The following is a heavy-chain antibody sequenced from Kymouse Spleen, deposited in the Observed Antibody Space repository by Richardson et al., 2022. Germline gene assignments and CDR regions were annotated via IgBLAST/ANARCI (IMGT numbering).Heavy chain of an antibody. CDR3: AKDAGSSSKYYFDY. D-gene: IGHD6-6*01. J-gene: IGHJ4*02. Sequence: EVQLVESGGGLVQPGRSLRLSCAASGFTFDDYAMHWVRQAPGKGLEWVSGISWNSGSIGYADSVKGRFTISRDNAKNSLYLQMNSLRAEDTALYYCAKDAGSSSKYYFDYWGQGTLVTVSS. V-gene: IGHV3-9*01. CDR2: ISWNSGSI. CDR1: GFTFDDYA.